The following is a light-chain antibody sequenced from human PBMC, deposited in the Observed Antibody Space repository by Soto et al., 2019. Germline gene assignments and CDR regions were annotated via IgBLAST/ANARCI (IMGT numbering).Light chain of an antibody. V-gene: IGLV2-14*03. J-gene: IGLJ1*01. CDR2: DVS. CDR3: SSNSSTSHYV. Sequence: QSVLTQPASVSGSPGQSIAISCSGTSSDVGGDHVSWYQHHPGKVPRLIIYDVSNRPSGISNRFSGSKSDNTASLTISGLQADDEADYYCSSNSSTSHYVFGTGTKVTVL. CDR1: SSDVGGDH.